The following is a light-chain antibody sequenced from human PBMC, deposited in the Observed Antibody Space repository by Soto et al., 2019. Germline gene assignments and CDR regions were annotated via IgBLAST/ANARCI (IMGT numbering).Light chain of an antibody. V-gene: IGLV2-14*01. CDR3: NSYAGDIIRFV. Sequence: QSALTQPASVSGSPGQSVTISCTGTSSDVGAYKYVSWYQQHPGKAPKLMIYEVSNRPSGVSNRFSGSKSGNTASLTISGLQAGDEADYYCNSYAGDIIRFVFGTGTRSPS. J-gene: IGLJ1*01. CDR1: SSDVGAYKY. CDR2: EVS.